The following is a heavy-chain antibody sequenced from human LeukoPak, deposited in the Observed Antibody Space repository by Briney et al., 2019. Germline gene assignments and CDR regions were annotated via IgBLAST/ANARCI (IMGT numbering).Heavy chain of an antibody. CDR3: AKDMVRGVYYYYGMDV. CDR1: GFTFDDYA. CDR2: ISWDGGST. V-gene: IGHV3-43D*03. J-gene: IGHJ6*02. Sequence: GGSLRLSCAASGFTFDDYAMHWVRQAPGKGLEWVSLISWDGGSTYYAVSVKGRFTISRDNSKNSLYLQMNSLRAEDTALYYCAKDMVRGVYYYYGMDVWGQGTTVTVSS. D-gene: IGHD3-10*01.